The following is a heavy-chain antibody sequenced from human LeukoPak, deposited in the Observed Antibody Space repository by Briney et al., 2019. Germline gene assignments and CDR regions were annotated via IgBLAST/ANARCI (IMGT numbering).Heavy chain of an antibody. CDR2: IYYSAST. Sequence: PSETLSLTCTVSGGSISSYYWSWIRQPPGKGLEWIGYIYYSASTNYNPSLKSRVTISVDTSKNQFSLKLSSVTAADTAVYYCARGDFWTMDVWGKGTTVTVSS. V-gene: IGHV4-59*01. CDR1: GGSISSYY. J-gene: IGHJ6*04. CDR3: ARGDFWTMDV. D-gene: IGHD3-3*01.